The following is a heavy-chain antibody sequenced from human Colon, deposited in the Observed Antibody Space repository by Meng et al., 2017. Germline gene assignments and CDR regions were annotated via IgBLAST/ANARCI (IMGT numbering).Heavy chain of an antibody. V-gene: IGHV3-74*01. CDR3: VRSYYGSGTGFDH. CDR1: GVTFSNYW. Sequence: GESLKISCAASGVTFSNYWMHWVRQIPGKGLVWVSRISSDGSTTTYTDSVKGRFTISRDNAENTLYLQMNSLRAEDTAMYYCVRSYYGSGTGFDHWGQGTLVTVSS. CDR2: ISSDGSTT. D-gene: IGHD3-10*01. J-gene: IGHJ4*02.